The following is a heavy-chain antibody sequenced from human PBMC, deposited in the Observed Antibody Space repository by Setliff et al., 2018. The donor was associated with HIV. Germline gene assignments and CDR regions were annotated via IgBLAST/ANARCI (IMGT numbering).Heavy chain of an antibody. D-gene: IGHD1-26*01. CDR3: ATSENRVTDY. CDR1: GVSTGSSSYY. Sequence: SETLSLTCIVSGVSTGSSSYYWGWIRQPPGKGLEWIASIYYNGNTYYSPSLKSRVTMSIDTPKNEFSLNLSSVTAADTALYFCATSENRVTDYWGQGIKVTVSS. V-gene: IGHV4-39*01. CDR2: IYYNGNT. J-gene: IGHJ4*02.